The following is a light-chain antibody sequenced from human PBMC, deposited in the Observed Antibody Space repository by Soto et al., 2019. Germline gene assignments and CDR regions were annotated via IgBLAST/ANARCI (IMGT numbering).Light chain of an antibody. CDR1: QSVSACS. CDR2: DAS. CDR3: HQYGASSGT. V-gene: IGKV3-20*01. J-gene: IGKJ2*01. Sequence: PGARATLSCRASQSVSACSLAWYQQKPGQAPRLLIYDASTRATGIPDRFSGSGSGTDFTLTISSLEPEDFAVYYCHQYGASSGTFGQGTNLEIK.